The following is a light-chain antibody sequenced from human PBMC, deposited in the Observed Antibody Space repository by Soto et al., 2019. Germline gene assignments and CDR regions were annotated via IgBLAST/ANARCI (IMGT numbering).Light chain of an antibody. V-gene: IGKV1-5*03. J-gene: IGKJ1*01. Sequence: DIQMTQSPSTLSASVGDRVTITCRASQSISSWLAWYQQRPGQAPKLLIYKASSLESGVPSRFSGSGSGTEFTLTISSVQPDDVATYYCQQYSGYSRAFGQGTKVEIK. CDR2: KAS. CDR3: QQYSGYSRA. CDR1: QSISSW.